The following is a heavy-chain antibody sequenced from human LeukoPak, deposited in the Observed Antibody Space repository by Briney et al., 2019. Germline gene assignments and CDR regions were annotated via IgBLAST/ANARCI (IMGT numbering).Heavy chain of an antibody. CDR3: ARDTSWAVAGTYYYYYYMDV. V-gene: IGHV3-21*01. D-gene: IGHD6-19*01. CDR1: GFTFSSYS. Sequence: GGSLRLSCAASGFTFSSYSMNWVRQAPGKGLEWVSSISSSRSYIYYADSVKGRFTISRDNAKNSLYLQMNSLRAEDTAVYYCARDTSWAVAGTYYYYYYMDVWGKGTTVTVSS. J-gene: IGHJ6*03. CDR2: ISSSRSYI.